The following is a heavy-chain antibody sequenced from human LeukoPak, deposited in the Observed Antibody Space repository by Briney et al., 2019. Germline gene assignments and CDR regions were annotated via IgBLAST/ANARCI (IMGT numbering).Heavy chain of an antibody. CDR3: ARSPDCSSTSCYRGIYYFDY. CDR1: GGSFSGYY. D-gene: IGHD2-2*02. Sequence: KPSETLSLTCAVYGGSFSGYYWSWIRQPPGKGLEWIGEINHSGSTNYNPSLKSRVTISVDTSKNQFSLKLSSVTAADTAVYYCARSPDCSSTSCYRGIYYFDYWGQGTLVTVSS. J-gene: IGHJ4*02. CDR2: INHSGST. V-gene: IGHV4-34*01.